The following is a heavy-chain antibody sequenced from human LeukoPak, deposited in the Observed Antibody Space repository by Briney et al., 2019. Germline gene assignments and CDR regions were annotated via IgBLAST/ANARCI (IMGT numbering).Heavy chain of an antibody. CDR3: ARGRGSSFSRKYYYYYMDV. J-gene: IGHJ6*03. CDR2: IYHSGST. CDR1: GGSLSPYY. Sequence: SQTLSLTCTVSGGSLSPYYWSWIRQSPGKGLGWIRSIYHSGSTYYNPSLKSRVTISVDTSKNQFSLKLSSVTAADAAVYYCARGRGSSFSRKYYYYYMDVWGKGTTVTVSS. V-gene: IGHV4-59*12. D-gene: IGHD6-13*01.